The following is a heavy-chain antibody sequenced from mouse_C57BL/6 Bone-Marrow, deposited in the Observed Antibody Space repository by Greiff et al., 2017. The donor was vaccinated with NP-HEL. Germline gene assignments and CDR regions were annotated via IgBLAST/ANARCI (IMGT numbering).Heavy chain of an antibody. D-gene: IGHD1-1*01. Sequence: LVESGAELVRPGASVKLSCTASGFNIKDDYMHWVKQRPEQGLEWIGWIDPENGDTEYASKFQGKATITADTSSNTAYLQLSSLTSEDTAVYYCTTATVVDFDYWGQGTTLTVSS. J-gene: IGHJ2*01. CDR1: GFNIKDDY. CDR3: TTATVVDFDY. CDR2: IDPENGDT. V-gene: IGHV14-4*01.